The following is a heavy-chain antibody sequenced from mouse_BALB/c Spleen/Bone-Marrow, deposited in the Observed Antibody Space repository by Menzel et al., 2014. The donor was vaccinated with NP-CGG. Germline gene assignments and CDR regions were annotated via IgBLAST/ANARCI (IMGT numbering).Heavy chain of an antibody. V-gene: IGHV7-3*02. CDR1: GFTFXDYY. CDR2: SRNKANGYTT. CDR3: ARDINYDIYWYFDV. D-gene: IGHD2-4*01. Sequence: EVKLVESGGGLAQPGGSLRLSCATSGFTFXDYYMSWVRQPPGKALEWLGFSRNKANGYTTEYRASVKGRFTISRDNSQSILYLQMNTLRAEDSATYYCARDINYDIYWYFDVWGAGTTVTVSS. J-gene: IGHJ1*01.